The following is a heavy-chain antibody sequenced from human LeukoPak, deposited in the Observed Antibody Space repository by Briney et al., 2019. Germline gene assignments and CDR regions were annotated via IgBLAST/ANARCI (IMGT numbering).Heavy chain of an antibody. V-gene: IGHV4-59*01. CDR3: AREEALGSGSFDY. CDR2: IYYSGST. J-gene: IGHJ4*02. Sequence: KPSETLSLTCTVSGGSISTYYWSWLRQPPGKGLEWIGYIYYSGSTNYNPSLKSRVTISVDTSKNQFSLKLGSVTAADTAVYYCAREEALGSGSFDYWGQGTLVTVSS. D-gene: IGHD1-26*01. CDR1: GGSISTYY.